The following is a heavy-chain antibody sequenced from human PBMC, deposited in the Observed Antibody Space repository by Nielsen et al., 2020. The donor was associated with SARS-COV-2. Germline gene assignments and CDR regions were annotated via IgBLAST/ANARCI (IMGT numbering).Heavy chain of an antibody. CDR1: GYSFTSYW. J-gene: IGHJ2*01. D-gene: IGHD2-21*02. Sequence: GEPLKISCKGSGYSFTSYWIGWVRQMPGKGLEWMGIIYPGDSDTRYSPSFQGQVTISADKSISTAYLQWSSLKASDTAMYYCARGGYCGGDCYHWYFDLWGRGTLVTVSS. CDR2: IYPGDSDT. CDR3: ARGGYCGGDCYHWYFDL. V-gene: IGHV5-51*01.